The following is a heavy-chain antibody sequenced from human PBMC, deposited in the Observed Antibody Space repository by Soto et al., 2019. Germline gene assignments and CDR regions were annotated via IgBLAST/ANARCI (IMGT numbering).Heavy chain of an antibody. CDR3: AKDDKGPFDY. Sequence: PGGSLRLSCAASGFTFSSYGMHWFRQAPGKGLEWVAVISYDGSDSHNADSVKGRFTISRDNSKNTLYLQMNSLRAEDTAVYYCAKDDKGPFDYWGQGTLVTVSS. CDR2: ISYDGSDS. CDR1: GFTFSSYG. J-gene: IGHJ4*02. D-gene: IGHD3-9*01. V-gene: IGHV3-30*18.